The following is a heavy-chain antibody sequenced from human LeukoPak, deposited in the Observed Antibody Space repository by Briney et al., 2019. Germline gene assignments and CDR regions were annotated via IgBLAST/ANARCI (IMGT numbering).Heavy chain of an antibody. Sequence: PGGSLRLSCAASGFTFSSYEMNWVRQAPGKGLEWVSYISSSGSTIYYADSVKGRFTISRDNAKNSLYLQMNSLRAEDTAVYYCARMDYYDSSGYYDDYWGQGTLVTVSS. J-gene: IGHJ4*02. D-gene: IGHD3-22*01. CDR2: ISSSGSTI. CDR3: ARMDYYDSSGYYDDY. CDR1: GFTFSSYE. V-gene: IGHV3-48*03.